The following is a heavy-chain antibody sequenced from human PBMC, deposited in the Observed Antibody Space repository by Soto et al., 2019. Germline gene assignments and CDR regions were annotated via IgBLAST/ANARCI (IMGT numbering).Heavy chain of an antibody. Sequence: EVQLVESGGGLVQPGGSLRLSRAASGFTVSSNYMSWVRQAPGKGLEWVSVIYSGGTTYYADSVKGRFTISRDNSKNTVYLQMNSLRAEDSAVYYCAREYSDGWFDPWGQGTLVTVSS. CDR2: IYSGGTT. J-gene: IGHJ5*02. V-gene: IGHV3-66*01. D-gene: IGHD2-21*01. CDR1: GFTVSSNY. CDR3: AREYSDGWFDP.